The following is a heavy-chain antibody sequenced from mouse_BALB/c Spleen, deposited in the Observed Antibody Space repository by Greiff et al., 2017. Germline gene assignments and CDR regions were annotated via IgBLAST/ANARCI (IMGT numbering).Heavy chain of an antibody. CDR3: TNWDY. D-gene: IGHD4-1*01. V-gene: IGHV1S81*02. CDR1: GYTFTSYY. J-gene: IGHJ2*01. Sequence: VKLMESGAELVKPGASVKLSCKASGYTFTSYYMYWVKQRPGQGLEWIGEINPSNGGTNFNEKFKSKATLTVDKSSSTAYMQLSSLTSEDSAVYYCTNWDYWGQGTTLTVSS. CDR2: INPSNGGT.